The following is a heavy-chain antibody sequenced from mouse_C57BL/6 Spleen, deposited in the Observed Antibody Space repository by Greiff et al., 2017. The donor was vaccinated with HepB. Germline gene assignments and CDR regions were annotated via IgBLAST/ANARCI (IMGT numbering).Heavy chain of an antibody. CDR3: ARDEDYYDSSYLYAMDY. CDR2: ISDGGSYI. D-gene: IGHD1-1*01. CDR1: GFTFSSYA. V-gene: IGHV5-4*01. Sequence: EVHLVESGGGLVKPGGSLKLSCAASGFTFSSYAMPWVRQTPEKRLEWVATISDGGSYIYYPDNVKGRFTISRDNAKNNLYLQMSHLKSEDTAMYYCARDEDYYDSSYLYAMDYWGQGTSVTVSS. J-gene: IGHJ4*01.